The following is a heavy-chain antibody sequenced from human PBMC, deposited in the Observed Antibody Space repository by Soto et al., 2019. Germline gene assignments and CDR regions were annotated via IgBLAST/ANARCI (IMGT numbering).Heavy chain of an antibody. Sequence: GESLKISFKGSCYSFSTYWIGWVRQIPGKGLEWMGLIFPGDSETTYSPSFQGHVSISADTSTSTAYLQWNSLKTSDSAIYYCARQGPGSYWGQGTQVTVSS. D-gene: IGHD2-15*01. CDR1: CYSFSTYW. V-gene: IGHV5-51*01. CDR2: IFPGDSET. J-gene: IGHJ4*02. CDR3: ARQGPGSY.